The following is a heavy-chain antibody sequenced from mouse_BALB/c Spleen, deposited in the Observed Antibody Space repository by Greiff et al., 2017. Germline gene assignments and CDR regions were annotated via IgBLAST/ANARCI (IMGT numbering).Heavy chain of an antibody. J-gene: IGHJ4*01. CDR2: INSNGGST. V-gene: IGHV5-6-3*01. D-gene: IGHD2-2*01. CDR1: GFTFSSYG. CDR3: ARYGYGAMDD. Sequence: EVKLVESGGGLVQPGGSLKLSCAASGFTFSSYGMSWVRQTPDKRLELVATINSNGGSTYYPDSVKGRFTISRDNAKNTLYLQMSSLKSEDTAMYYCARYGYGAMDDWGQGTSVTVSS.